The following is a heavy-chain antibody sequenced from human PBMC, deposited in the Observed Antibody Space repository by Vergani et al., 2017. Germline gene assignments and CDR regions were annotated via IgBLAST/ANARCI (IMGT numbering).Heavy chain of an antibody. CDR1: GYTFSDYY. D-gene: IGHD3-3*01. CDR2: INPKSGNT. CDR3: ARENQLSRFESMDV. V-gene: IGHV1-2*02. J-gene: IGHJ6*02. Sequence: QVQLVQSGAEVKKPGASVKVSCRASGYTFSDYYIHWVRQAPGQGLQWMGWINPKSGNTLSAQKFQRRITMTRDTSVSTVYMELRNLKSDDTAVYYCARENQLSRFESMDVWGQGTTVTVSS.